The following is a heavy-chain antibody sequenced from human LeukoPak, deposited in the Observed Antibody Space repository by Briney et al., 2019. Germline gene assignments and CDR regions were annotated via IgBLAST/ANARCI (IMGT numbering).Heavy chain of an antibody. CDR1: GFTFSSYS. V-gene: IGHV3-48*01. Sequence: GGSLRLSCAASGFTFSSYSMNWVRQAPGKGLEWVSYISSSSSTIYYADSVKGRFTISRDNAKNSLYLQMNSLRAEDTAVYYCARDPLLLAYWGQGTLVTVSS. D-gene: IGHD2-8*01. CDR2: ISSSSSTI. CDR3: ARDPLLLAY. J-gene: IGHJ4*02.